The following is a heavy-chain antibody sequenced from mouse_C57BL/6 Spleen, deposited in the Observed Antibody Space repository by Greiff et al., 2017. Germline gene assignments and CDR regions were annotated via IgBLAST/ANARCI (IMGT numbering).Heavy chain of an antibody. V-gene: IGHV2-3*01. D-gene: IGHD2-3*01. CDR2: IWGDGST. CDR1: GFSLTSSG. Sequence: VKLQESGPGLVAPSQSLSITCTVSGFSLTSSGVSWVRQPPGQGLEWLGVIWGDGSTNYHSARMSRLSISKDNSKGQVFLKLNSLQTDDTATYYCAKPGDGCFDVWGTGTTVTVSS. J-gene: IGHJ1*03. CDR3: AKPGDGCFDV.